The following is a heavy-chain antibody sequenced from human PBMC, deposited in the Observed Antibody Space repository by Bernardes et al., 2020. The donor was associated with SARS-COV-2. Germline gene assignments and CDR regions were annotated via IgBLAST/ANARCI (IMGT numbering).Heavy chain of an antibody. J-gene: IGHJ5*02. CDR1: GASTSSYY. V-gene: IGHV4-59*03. Sequence: SETLSLTCTVSGASTSSYYWSWIRQPPGKGLEWIGSMYGSTNYNPSLMSRVTISIDTSKNQFSLKLSTVTAADTAVYYCATTRDSGSGFAWGQGTLVTVSS. CDR3: ATTRDSGSGFA. D-gene: IGHD3-10*01. CDR2: MYGST.